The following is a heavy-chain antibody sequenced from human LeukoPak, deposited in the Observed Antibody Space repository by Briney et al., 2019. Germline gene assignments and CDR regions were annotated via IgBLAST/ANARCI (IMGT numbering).Heavy chain of an antibody. Sequence: GGSLRLSRVASGFTFSSHAMSWVRQAPGKGLEWVSAMSGSGGSTYYADSVKGRFTISRDNSKNTLYLQMNSLRTEDTAVYYCAKDPSITIFGVVQGDAFDIWGQGTMVTVSS. CDR1: GFTFSSHA. D-gene: IGHD3-3*01. J-gene: IGHJ3*02. CDR3: AKDPSITIFGVVQGDAFDI. CDR2: MSGSGGST. V-gene: IGHV3-23*01.